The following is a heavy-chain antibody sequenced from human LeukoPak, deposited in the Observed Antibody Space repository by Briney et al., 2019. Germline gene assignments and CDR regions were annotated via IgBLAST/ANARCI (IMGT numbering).Heavy chain of an antibody. V-gene: IGHV3-23*01. CDR3: AKDRSIGTYYTFDH. Sequence: GGSLRLSCAASGFTFSDYAMTWVRQAPGKGLEWVATISGSGVMTYYADSVKGRFTVSGDNSKNTVYLQMSSLTAADTAVYYCAKDRSIGTYYTFDHWDQGTLVTVSS. J-gene: IGHJ4*02. D-gene: IGHD1-26*01. CDR1: GFTFSDYA. CDR2: ISGSGVMT.